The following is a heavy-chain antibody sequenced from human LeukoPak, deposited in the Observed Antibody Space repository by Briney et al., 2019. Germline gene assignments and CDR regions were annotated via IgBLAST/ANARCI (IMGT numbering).Heavy chain of an antibody. CDR2: MNPNSGNT. J-gene: IGHJ4*02. V-gene: IGHV1-8*01. Sequence: ASVKVSCKASGYTFTSYDINWVRQATGQGLEWMGWMNPNSGNTGYAQKFQGRVTMTRDTSTSTVYMELSSLRSEDTAVYYCARDGDGYNENFDYWGQGTLVTVSS. D-gene: IGHD5-24*01. CDR3: ARDGDGYNENFDY. CDR1: GYTFTSYD.